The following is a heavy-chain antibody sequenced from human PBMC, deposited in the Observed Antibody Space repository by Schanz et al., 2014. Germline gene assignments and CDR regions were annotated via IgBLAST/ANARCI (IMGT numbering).Heavy chain of an antibody. CDR1: GGSISSSNW. J-gene: IGHJ6*03. D-gene: IGHD3-16*01. CDR2: IYHSGRT. CDR3: ARGAGGGAGTYYGAYYNYYYMDV. V-gene: IGHV4-4*02. Sequence: QVQLQESGPGLVKPSGTLSLTCAVSGGSISSSNWWSWVRQPPGKGLEWIGEIYHSGRTNYNPSLKSRVTIACDKANNDFSQKMIAVTAADTAVDYCARGAGGGAGTYYGAYYNYYYMDVWGKGTTVTVSS.